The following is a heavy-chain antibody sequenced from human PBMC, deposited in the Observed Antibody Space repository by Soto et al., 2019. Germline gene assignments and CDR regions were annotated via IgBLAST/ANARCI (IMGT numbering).Heavy chain of an antibody. J-gene: IGHJ4*02. D-gene: IGHD3-9*01. V-gene: IGHV4-31*03. CDR3: ARSDFDRIDY. CDR2: IYYSGST. CDR1: GGSISSGGYY. Sequence: PSETLSLTCTVSGGSISSGGYYWSWIRQHPGKGLEWIGYIYYSGSTYYNPSLKSRVTISVDTSKNQFSLKLSSVTAADTAVYYCARSDFDRIDYWGQGTRVTVAS.